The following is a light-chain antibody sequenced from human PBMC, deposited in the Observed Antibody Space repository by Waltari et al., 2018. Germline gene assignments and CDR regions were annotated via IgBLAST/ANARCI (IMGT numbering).Light chain of an antibody. Sequence: DIQMTQSPSTLSAAVGDRVTFTCRASQAINNWLAWYQQKTGKAPKVLIYKASILESGVSSRFSGSGSGTEFTLTINSLQADDSATYYCQQYKSYPVTFGPGTKVDVK. V-gene: IGKV1-5*03. CDR3: QQYKSYPVT. CDR1: QAINNW. CDR2: KAS. J-gene: IGKJ1*01.